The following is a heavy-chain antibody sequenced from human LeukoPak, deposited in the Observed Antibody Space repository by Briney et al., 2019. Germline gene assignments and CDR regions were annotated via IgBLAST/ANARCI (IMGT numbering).Heavy chain of an antibody. CDR2: ISGSGDKI. CDR3: ARLGPGGSVPAAMLTSMDY. J-gene: IGHJ4*02. V-gene: IGHV3-23*01. D-gene: IGHD2-2*01. Sequence: GGSLRLSCAASGFTVSSYGMSWVRQAPGKGLEWVSVISGSGDKIYYADSYGDSVKGRFTISRDNSKTTLYLQMNSLRVEDTAVYYCARLGPGGSVPAAMLTSMDYWGQGTLVTVSS. CDR1: GFTVSSYG.